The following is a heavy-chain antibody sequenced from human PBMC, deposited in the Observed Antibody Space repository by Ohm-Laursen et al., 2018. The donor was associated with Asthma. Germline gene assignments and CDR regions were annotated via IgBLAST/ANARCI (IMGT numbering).Heavy chain of an antibody. D-gene: IGHD1-26*01. CDR3: TKLKLGGTTGYRNWFDP. CDR2: ISASGVTT. V-gene: IGHV3-23*01. CDR1: GFTFRSYA. J-gene: IGHJ5*02. Sequence: SLRLSCAASGFTFRSYAMHWVRQAPGKGLEWVSAISASGVTTYYADSVKGRFTISRDDSKNTLYLQMTSLRAEDTAVYYCTKLKLGGTTGYRNWFDPWGQGTLVTVSS.